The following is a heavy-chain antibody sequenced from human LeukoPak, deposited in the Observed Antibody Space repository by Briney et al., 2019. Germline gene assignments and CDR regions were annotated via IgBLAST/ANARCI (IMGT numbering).Heavy chain of an antibody. D-gene: IGHD1-26*01. CDR2: IRNKANSYTT. CDR1: GFTFSDHY. V-gene: IGHV3-72*01. J-gene: IGHJ4*02. CDR3: AREWDSGSYYLGYFDY. Sequence: PGGSLRLSFAASGFTFSDHYMDWVRQTPGKGLEWVGRIRNKANSYTTEYAASVKGRFTISRDDSKNSLYLQMNSLKCEDTAVYYCAREWDSGSYYLGYFDYWGQGTLVTVSS.